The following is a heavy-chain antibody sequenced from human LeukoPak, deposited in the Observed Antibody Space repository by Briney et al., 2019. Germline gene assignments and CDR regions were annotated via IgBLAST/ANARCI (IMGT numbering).Heavy chain of an antibody. V-gene: IGHV1-2*02. J-gene: IGHJ4*02. Sequence: ASVKVSCKPSGYTFTDYFIHWVRQAPGQGLEWMGWINPKDGGTIYAQKFQGGVTLARDTSINTAYMELNSLRSDDTATFYCARSSSSSAHFDYWGQGTLLSVSS. CDR1: GYTFTDYF. CDR2: INPKDGGT. D-gene: IGHD6-6*01. CDR3: ARSSSSSAHFDY.